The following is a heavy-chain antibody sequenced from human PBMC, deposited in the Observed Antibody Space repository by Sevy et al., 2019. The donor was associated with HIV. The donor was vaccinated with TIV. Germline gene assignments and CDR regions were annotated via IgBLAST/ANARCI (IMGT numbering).Heavy chain of an antibody. CDR2: FIPMFDTA. CDR3: AGSYLDSSGYSPLFYYGMDV. V-gene: IGHV1-69*13. CDR1: GGTFSNYA. J-gene: IGHJ6*02. D-gene: IGHD3-22*01. Sequence: ASVKVSCKASGGTFSNYAISWVRQAPGQGLEWMGGFIPMFDTANYAQKFQGKVTLTADGSMTTAYMELSSLSFDDTAVYYCAGSYLDSSGYSPLFYYGMDVWGQGTTVTVSS.